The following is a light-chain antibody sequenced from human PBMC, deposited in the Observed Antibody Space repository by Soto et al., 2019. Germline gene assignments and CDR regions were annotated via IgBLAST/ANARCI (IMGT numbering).Light chain of an antibody. Sequence: EIVLTQSPGTLSLSPGESATLFCRASQTVSSSCLAWYHQKPGQAPRLLIYGVSSRATGIPDRFSGSGSGTDFTLTISRLQPEDFAVYYCQHYDNSAALTFGGGTNVEIK. CDR3: QHYDNSAALT. V-gene: IGKV3-20*01. CDR2: GVS. J-gene: IGKJ4*01. CDR1: QTVSSSC.